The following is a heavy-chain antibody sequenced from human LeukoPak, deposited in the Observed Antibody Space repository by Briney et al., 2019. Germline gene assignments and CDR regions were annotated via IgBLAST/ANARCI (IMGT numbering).Heavy chain of an antibody. CDR3: ASPGWLQSPT. CDR2: IIPILGIA. D-gene: IGHD5-24*01. J-gene: IGHJ5*02. Sequence: GASVKVSCKASGGTFSSYAISWVRQAPGQGIEWMGRIIPILGIANYAQKFQGRVTITADKSTSTAYMELSSLRSEDTAVYYCASPGWLQSPTWGQGTLVTVSS. V-gene: IGHV1-69*04. CDR1: GGTFSSYA.